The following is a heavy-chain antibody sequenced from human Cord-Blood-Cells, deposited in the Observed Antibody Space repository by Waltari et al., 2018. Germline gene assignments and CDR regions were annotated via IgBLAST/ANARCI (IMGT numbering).Heavy chain of an antibody. D-gene: IGHD2-21*02. CDR1: GGSFSGYY. J-gene: IGHJ4*01. Sequence: QVQLQQWGAGLLKPSETLSLTGAVYGGSFSGYYWSWIRQPPGEGLEWIGEINHSGSNHHNPSRKRPSPITRAKTQNPFSLKLSAVTGQDTGLYYCARGVEGAVVVTALDYLGPGTLVTVSP. V-gene: IGHV4-34*01. CDR3: ARGVEGAVVVTALDY. CDR2: INHSGSN.